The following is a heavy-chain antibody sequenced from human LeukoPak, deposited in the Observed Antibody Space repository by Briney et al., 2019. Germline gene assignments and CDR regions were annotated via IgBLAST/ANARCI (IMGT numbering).Heavy chain of an antibody. Sequence: SETLSLTCTVSGGSISSYYWSWIRQPPGKGLEWIGYIYYSGSTNYNPSLKSRVTISVDTSKNQFSLKLSSVTAADTAVYYCARLAYCGGDCYSHAFDIWGQGTMVTVSS. CDR1: GGSISSYY. V-gene: IGHV4-59*01. D-gene: IGHD2-21*02. CDR2: IYYSGST. CDR3: ARLAYCGGDCYSHAFDI. J-gene: IGHJ3*02.